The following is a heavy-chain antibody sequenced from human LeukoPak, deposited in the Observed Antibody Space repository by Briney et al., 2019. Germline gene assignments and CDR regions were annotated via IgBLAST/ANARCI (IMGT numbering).Heavy chain of an antibody. CDR3: ARDRSWFDP. V-gene: IGHV3-66*01. Sequence: AGGSLRLSCAASEFSFSSYAMSWVRQAPGKGLEWVSVIYSGGSTYYADSVKGRFTISRDNSKNTLYLQMNNLRVEDTAVYYCARDRSWFDPWGQGTPVTVSS. J-gene: IGHJ5*02. D-gene: IGHD6-19*01. CDR1: EFSFSSYA. CDR2: IYSGGST.